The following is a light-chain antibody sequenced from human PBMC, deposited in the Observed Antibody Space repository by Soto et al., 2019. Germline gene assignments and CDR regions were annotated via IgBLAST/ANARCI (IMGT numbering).Light chain of an antibody. CDR3: CSYAGSNVV. CDR1: SSDVGSYNL. Sequence: QSVLTQPASVSGSPGQSITISCTGTSSDVGSYNLVSWYQQHPGKAPKLMIYEGSKRRSGVSNRFSGSKSGNTASLTISGLQAEDEADYYCCSYAGSNVVFGGGTKLTVL. J-gene: IGLJ2*01. CDR2: EGS. V-gene: IGLV2-23*01.